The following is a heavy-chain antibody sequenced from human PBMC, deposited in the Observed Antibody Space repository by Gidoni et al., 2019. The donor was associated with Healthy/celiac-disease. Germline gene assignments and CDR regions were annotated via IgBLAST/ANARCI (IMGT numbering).Heavy chain of an antibody. J-gene: IGHJ6*03. CDR1: VFTFSSYA. V-gene: IGHV3-23*01. Sequence: ELQLLESGGGLVQPGGSLRLYCAASVFTFSSYALRWVRQAPGKGLEWVSAISGSGGSTYYADSVKGRFTISRDNSKNTLYLQMNSLRAEDTAVYYCAKKPSGYQLLADYYYYYMDVWGKGTTVTVSS. D-gene: IGHD2-2*01. CDR2: ISGSGGST. CDR3: AKKPSGYQLLADYYYYYMDV.